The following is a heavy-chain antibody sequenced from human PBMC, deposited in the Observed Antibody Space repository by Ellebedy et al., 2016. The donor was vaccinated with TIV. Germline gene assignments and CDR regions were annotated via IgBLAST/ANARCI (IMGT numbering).Heavy chain of an antibody. V-gene: IGHV3-48*03. CDR2: ISNSGSSI. J-gene: IGHJ4*02. Sequence: PGGSLRLSCAASGFTFSNYEMNWVRQAPGKGLEWVSYISNSGSSILYADSVKGRFTISRDNAKNSLYLQMNSLRADDTAIYYGARDFYYFDYWGQGTLVTVSS. CDR1: GFTFSNYE. CDR3: ARDFYYFDY.